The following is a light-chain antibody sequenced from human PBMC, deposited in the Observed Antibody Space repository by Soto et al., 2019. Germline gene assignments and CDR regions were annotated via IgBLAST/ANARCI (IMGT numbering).Light chain of an antibody. V-gene: IGKV3-15*01. CDR3: QQYYSYPLT. CDR2: GAS. CDR1: QSISDK. Sequence: EIVMTQSPVTLSVSPGERVTLSCRASQSISDKSAWYQQKPGQAPRLLMFGASTRATGIPARFSGSGSGTDFTLTITGLQSEDFATYYCQQYYSYPLTFGPGTKVDIK. J-gene: IGKJ3*01.